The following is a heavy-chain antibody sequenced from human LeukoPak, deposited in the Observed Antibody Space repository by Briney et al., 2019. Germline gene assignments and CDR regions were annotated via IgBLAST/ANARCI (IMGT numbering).Heavy chain of an antibody. Sequence: SKTLSLTCTVTGGSISGHYWSWIRQPPGKGLEWIGYIYYSGSTNYNPSLKSRVTMSVDTSKNQFSLKLSSVTAADTAVYYCARGRNYMDVWGKGTTVTVSS. CDR3: ARGRNYMDV. CDR1: GGSISGHY. J-gene: IGHJ6*03. V-gene: IGHV4-59*11. CDR2: IYYSGST.